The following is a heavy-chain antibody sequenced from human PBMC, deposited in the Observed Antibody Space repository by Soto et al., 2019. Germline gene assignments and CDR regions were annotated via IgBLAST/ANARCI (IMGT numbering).Heavy chain of an antibody. J-gene: IGHJ6*03. D-gene: IGHD5-18*01. CDR1: GGSFSGYY. CDR2: INHSGST. V-gene: IGHV4-34*01. Sequence: SETLSLTYAVYGGSFSGYYWSWIRQPPGKGLEWIGEINHSGSTNYNPSLKSRVTISVDTSKDQFSLKLSSVTAADTAVYYCARQRGYSYGSSFYYYYYMDVWGKGTTVTVSS. CDR3: ARQRGYSYGSSFYYYYYMDV.